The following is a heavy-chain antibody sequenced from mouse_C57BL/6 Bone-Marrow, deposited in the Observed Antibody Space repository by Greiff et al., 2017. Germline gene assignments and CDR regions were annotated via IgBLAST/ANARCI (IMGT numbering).Heavy chain of an antibody. V-gene: IGHV1-9*01. CDR2: ILPGSGST. J-gene: IGHJ2*01. CDR3: AREGYYGSSYGYYFDY. D-gene: IGHD1-1*01. CDR1: GYTFTGYW. Sequence: LQPSGAELMKPGASVKLSCKATGYTFTGYWIEWVKQRPGHGLEWIGEILPGSGSTNYNEKFKGKATFTADTSSNTAYMQLSSLTTEDSAIYYCAREGYYGSSYGYYFDYWGQGTTLTVSS.